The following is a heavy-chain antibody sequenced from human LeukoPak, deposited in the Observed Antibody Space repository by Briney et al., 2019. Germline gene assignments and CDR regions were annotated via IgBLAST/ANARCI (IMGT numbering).Heavy chain of an antibody. D-gene: IGHD3-16*02. V-gene: IGHV4-34*01. CDR2: INHSGST. CDR1: GGSFSGYY. J-gene: IGHJ4*02. Sequence: SETLSLTCAVYGGSFSGYYWSWIRQPPGKGLEWIGEINHSGSTNYNPSLKSRVTISVDTSKNQFSLKLSSVTAADTAVYYCARHRVNYDYVWGSYRRSNFDYWGQGTLVTVSS. CDR3: ARHRVNYDYVWGSYRRSNFDY.